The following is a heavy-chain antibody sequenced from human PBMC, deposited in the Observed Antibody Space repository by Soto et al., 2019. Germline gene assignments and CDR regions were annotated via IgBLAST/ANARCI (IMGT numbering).Heavy chain of an antibody. Sequence: PGGSLRLSCAASGFTFSSYSMNWVRQAPGKGLEWVSSISSSSYIYYADSVKGRFTISRDNAKNSLYLQMNSLRAEDTAVYYCARELDILTGYSSEEPDYYYYGMDVWGQGTTVTVSS. V-gene: IGHV3-21*01. CDR3: ARELDILTGYSSEEPDYYYYGMDV. J-gene: IGHJ6*02. D-gene: IGHD3-9*01. CDR2: ISSSSYI. CDR1: GFTFSSYS.